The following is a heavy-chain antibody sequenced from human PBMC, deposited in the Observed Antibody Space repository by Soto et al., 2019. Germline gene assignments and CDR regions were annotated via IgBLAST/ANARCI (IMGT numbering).Heavy chain of an antibody. V-gene: IGHV3-30*18. D-gene: IGHD5-12*01. CDR3: AKERSVVATPRDFDY. J-gene: IGHJ4*02. CDR2: ASYDGSYK. Sequence: QVQLVESGGGVVQPGRSLRLSCAASGFTFSSFGMHWVRQAPGKGLEWVAVASYDGSYKYYADSVKGRFTISRDNSKNTLCLQMTSMRAEDTAVYYGAKERSVVATPRDFDYWGQGTLVTVSS. CDR1: GFTFSSFG.